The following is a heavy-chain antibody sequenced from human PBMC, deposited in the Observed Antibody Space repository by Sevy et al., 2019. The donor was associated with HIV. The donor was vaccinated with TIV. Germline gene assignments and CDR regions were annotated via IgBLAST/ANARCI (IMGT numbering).Heavy chain of an antibody. J-gene: IGHJ6*02. CDR3: TRVDPYYEFGDV. V-gene: IGHV1-18*01. Sequence: ASVKVSCKASGYTLNNYGISWVRQAPGQGLEWIGWITAYKDNTNYAQNFQGRDTMTTDTSTSTAYMELRSLRSDDTAVYYCTRVDPYYEFGDVWGQGTTVTVSS. CDR1: GYTLNNYG. D-gene: IGHD3-3*01. CDR2: ITAYKDNT.